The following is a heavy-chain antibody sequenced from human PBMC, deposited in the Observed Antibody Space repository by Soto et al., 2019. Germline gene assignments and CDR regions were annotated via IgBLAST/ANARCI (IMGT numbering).Heavy chain of an antibody. CDR3: ARVPDGYCSSTSCYPWEVGAFDI. CDR1: GYTFTSYD. J-gene: IGHJ3*02. D-gene: IGHD2-2*03. V-gene: IGHV1-8*01. CDR2: MNPNSGNT. Sequence: ASVKVSCKASGYTFTSYDINWVRQATGQGLEWMGWMNPNSGNTGYAQKFQGRVTMTRNTSISTAYMELSSLRSEDTAVYYCARVPDGYCSSTSCYPWEVGAFDIWGQGTMVTVSS.